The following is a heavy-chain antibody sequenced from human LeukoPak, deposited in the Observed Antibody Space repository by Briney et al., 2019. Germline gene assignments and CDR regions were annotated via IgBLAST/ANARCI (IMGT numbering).Heavy chain of an antibody. D-gene: IGHD6-13*01. CDR3: AQSEGQQLVPY. J-gene: IGHJ4*02. V-gene: IGHV1-69*04. CDR1: VGTFSSYA. CDR2: IIPILGIA. Sequence: SVKVSCKASVGTFSSYAISWVRQAPGQGLEWMGRIIPILGIANYAQKFQGRVTITADKSTSTAYMELSSLRSEDTAVYYCAQSEGQQLVPYRGQGTLVNVFS.